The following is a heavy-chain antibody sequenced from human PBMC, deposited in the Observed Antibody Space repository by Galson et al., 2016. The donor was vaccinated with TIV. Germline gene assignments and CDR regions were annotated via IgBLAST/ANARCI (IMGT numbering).Heavy chain of an antibody. J-gene: IGHJ6*02. Sequence: SLRLSCAASGLSVSINYMTWVRQAPGKGPEWVSLISDGGNTFYADSVKGRFTISRDNSKSTLYLQMNSLRVEDTAVYYCARDRIVDATYYYYYYGMDVWGQGTAVTVSS. CDR2: ISDGGNT. CDR3: ARDRIVDATYYYYYYGMDV. V-gene: IGHV3-66*02. CDR1: GLSVSINY. D-gene: IGHD1-26*01.